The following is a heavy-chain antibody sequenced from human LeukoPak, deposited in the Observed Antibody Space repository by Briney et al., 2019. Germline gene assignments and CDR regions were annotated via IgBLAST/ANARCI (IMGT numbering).Heavy chain of an antibody. CDR3: ARDGGYCSGGSCYYYYMDV. V-gene: IGHV4-4*07. D-gene: IGHD2-15*01. CDR1: SGSISSYY. CDR2: IHTSGST. J-gene: IGHJ6*03. Sequence: SETLSLTCTVSSGSISSYYWSWIRQPAGKGLEWIGRIHTSGSTNYNPSLKSRVTMSVDTSKKQFSLKLTSVTAADTAVYYCARDGGYCSGGSCYYYYMDVWGKGTTVTISS.